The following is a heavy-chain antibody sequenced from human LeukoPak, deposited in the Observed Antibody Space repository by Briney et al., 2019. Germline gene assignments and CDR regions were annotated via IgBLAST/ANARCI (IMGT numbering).Heavy chain of an antibody. V-gene: IGHV3-74*01. CDR2: INSDGSST. CDR1: GFTFSSYW. CDR3: ARAGSYHDQYYFDY. J-gene: IGHJ4*02. D-gene: IGHD1-26*01. Sequence: PGGSLRLSCAASGFTFSSYWMHWVRHAPGKGLVWVSRINSDGSSTSYADSVKGRFTISRDNAKNTLYLQMNSLRAEDTAVYYCARAGSYHDQYYFDYWGQGTLVTVSS.